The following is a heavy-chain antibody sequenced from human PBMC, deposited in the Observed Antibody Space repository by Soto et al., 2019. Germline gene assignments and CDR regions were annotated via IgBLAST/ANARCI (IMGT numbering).Heavy chain of an antibody. CDR1: GFILDSYA. CDR3: GGGPDYRNNYYYGMDV. J-gene: IGHJ6*02. CDR2: ISGSGHNT. Sequence: GGSLRLSCTVSGFILDSYAMSWVRQAPGKWLECISTISGSGHNTYYADSVKGRFTISRDSTKDTVYLQVNNLRADDTAVYFCGGGPDYRNNYYYGMDVWGQGXTVTVYS. V-gene: IGHV3-23*01. D-gene: IGHD2-15*01.